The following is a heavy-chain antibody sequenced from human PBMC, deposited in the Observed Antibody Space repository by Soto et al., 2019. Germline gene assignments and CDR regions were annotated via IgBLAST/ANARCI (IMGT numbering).Heavy chain of an antibody. J-gene: IGHJ4*02. CDR3: ARSGAYCTSITCLFDSF. Sequence: QAQLVQSGGEVTKPGASVKVSCRASGYTFTSYGYAWVRQAPGQGLEWMGWISAYNGDTNYAQKFQDRVPRTTDTSTTTAHMELRNLGSDDTAVYYCARSGAYCTSITCLFDSFWGLGTLVTVSS. CDR2: ISAYNGDT. CDR1: GYTFTSYG. V-gene: IGHV1-18*01. D-gene: IGHD2-8*01.